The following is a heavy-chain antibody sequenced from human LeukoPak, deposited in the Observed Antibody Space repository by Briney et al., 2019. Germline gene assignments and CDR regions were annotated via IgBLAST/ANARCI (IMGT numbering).Heavy chain of an antibody. V-gene: IGHV3-30*02. Sequence: PGGSLRLSCAASGFTFSSYGMHWVRQAPGKGLEWVAFIRYDGTNKYYADSVKGRFTISRDNFKNTLYLKMNSLRAEDTAVYYCARVGPQAYYYYYYMDVWGKGTTVTISS. CDR2: IRYDGTNK. CDR3: ARVGPQAYYYYYYMDV. J-gene: IGHJ6*03. D-gene: IGHD3-16*01. CDR1: GFTFSSYG.